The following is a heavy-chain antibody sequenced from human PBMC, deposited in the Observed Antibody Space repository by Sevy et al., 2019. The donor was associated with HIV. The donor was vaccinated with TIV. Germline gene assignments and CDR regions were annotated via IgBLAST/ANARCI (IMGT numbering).Heavy chain of an antibody. Sequence: SETLSLTCTVSGGSISSGDYYWSWIRQPPGKGLEWIGYIYYSGSSNYNPSLKSRVTISVDMSKNQFSLKLSSVTAADTAVYYCARAQYYYDSRRHYVLPRYHFDYWGQGTLVTVSS. V-gene: IGHV4-30-4*01. D-gene: IGHD3-22*01. CDR2: IYYSGSS. CDR1: GGSISSGDYY. J-gene: IGHJ4*02. CDR3: ARAQYYYDSRRHYVLPRYHFDY.